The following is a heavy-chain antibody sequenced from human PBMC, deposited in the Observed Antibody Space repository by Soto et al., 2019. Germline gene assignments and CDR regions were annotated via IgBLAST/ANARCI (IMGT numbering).Heavy chain of an antibody. V-gene: IGHV4-34*01. Sequence: PSEALSLTCAVYGGSFSGYYWSWIRQPPGKGLEWIGEINHSGSTNYNPSLKSRVTISVDTSKNQFSLKLSSVTAADTAVYYCARDIGPWGQGTLVTVSS. CDR1: GGSFSGYY. J-gene: IGHJ5*02. D-gene: IGHD2-15*01. CDR2: INHSGST. CDR3: ARDIGP.